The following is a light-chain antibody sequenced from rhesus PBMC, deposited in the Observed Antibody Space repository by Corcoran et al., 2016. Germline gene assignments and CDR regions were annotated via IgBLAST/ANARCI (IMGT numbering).Light chain of an antibody. CDR1: QGITND. CDR3: QHYYSTPYS. J-gene: IGKJ2*01. CDR2: EAS. Sequence: DIQMTQSPSSLSASVGDRVTITCRASQGITNDLAWYQQKPGETPELLIYEASGLQSGIPSRFSGSGSGTDFTLTISSLQPEDFATYYCQHYYSTPYSFGQGTKVEIK. V-gene: IGKV1-25*01.